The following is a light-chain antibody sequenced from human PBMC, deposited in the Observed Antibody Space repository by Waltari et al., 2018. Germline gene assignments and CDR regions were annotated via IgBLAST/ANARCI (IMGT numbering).Light chain of an antibody. CDR1: QSVLYTSNNKNY. CDR3: QQYHSSPS. Sequence: DIVMTQSPDSLAVSLGERATINCKSSQSVLYTSNNKNYLAWYQQKPGQPPKLLIYWASTRVSGVPDRLSGSGSGTDFTLTISSLQAEDVAVYHCQQYHSSPSFGQGTRLEIK. CDR2: WAS. V-gene: IGKV4-1*01. J-gene: IGKJ5*01.